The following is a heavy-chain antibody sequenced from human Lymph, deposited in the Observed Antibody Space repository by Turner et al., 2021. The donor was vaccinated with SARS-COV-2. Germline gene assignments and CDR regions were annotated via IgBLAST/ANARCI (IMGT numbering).Heavy chain of an antibody. CDR1: GGSMNSDY. V-gene: IGHV4-59*01. Sequence: QEQLQQSGPRLGKPLDTLTLTCTVSGGSMNSDYWSWIRQRPGKRLEWIGYIYYRGSTNYNHSLKSRVTISVDTSKNQFSLKLTSETAADTAIYYCARETVNNWVDPWGQGILVTVSS. CDR3: ARETVNNWVDP. CDR2: IYYRGST. D-gene: IGHD2-21*02. J-gene: IGHJ5*02.